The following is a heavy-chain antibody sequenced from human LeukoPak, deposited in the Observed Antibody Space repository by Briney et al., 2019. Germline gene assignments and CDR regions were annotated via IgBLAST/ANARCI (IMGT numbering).Heavy chain of an antibody. CDR3: ASAGIAAAGTFDY. CDR2: IYHSGST. Sequence: PSETLSLTCTVFGGSISSGGYYWSWIRQPPGKGLEWIGYIYHSGSTYYNPSLKSRVTISVDRSKNQFSLKLSSVTAADTAVYYCASAGIAAAGTFDYWGQGTLVTVSS. V-gene: IGHV4-30-2*01. CDR1: GGSISSGGYY. D-gene: IGHD6-13*01. J-gene: IGHJ4*02.